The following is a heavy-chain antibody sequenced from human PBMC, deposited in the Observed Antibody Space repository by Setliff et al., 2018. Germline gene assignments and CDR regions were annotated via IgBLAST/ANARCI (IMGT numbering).Heavy chain of an antibody. V-gene: IGHV4-30-4*08. Sequence: SETLSLTCTVSGGSISSGDYHWSWIRQPPGKGPEWIGYIYSSGSTYYNPSLKSRVSISVDTSKNQFSLKLSSVTAADTAVYYCARESRYYYDNLGTLDYWGQGTLVTVSS. CDR1: GGSISSGDYH. J-gene: IGHJ4*02. D-gene: IGHD3-22*01. CDR2: IYSSGST. CDR3: ARESRYYYDNLGTLDY.